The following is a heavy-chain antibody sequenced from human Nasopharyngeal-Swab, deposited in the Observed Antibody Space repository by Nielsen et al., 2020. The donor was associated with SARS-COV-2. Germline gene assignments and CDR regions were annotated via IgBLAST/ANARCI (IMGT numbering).Heavy chain of an antibody. CDR3: ARDNSDWKGVYYFDY. V-gene: IGHV3-21*01. J-gene: IGHJ4*02. CDR1: GFTFSSYS. D-gene: IGHD6-19*01. Sequence: GGSLRLSCAASGFTFSSYSMNWVRQAPGKGLEWVSSIRSSSSYIYYANSVKGRFTISRDNAKNSLYLQMNSLRAEDTAVYYCARDNSDWKGVYYFDYWGQGTLVTVSS. CDR2: IRSSSSYI.